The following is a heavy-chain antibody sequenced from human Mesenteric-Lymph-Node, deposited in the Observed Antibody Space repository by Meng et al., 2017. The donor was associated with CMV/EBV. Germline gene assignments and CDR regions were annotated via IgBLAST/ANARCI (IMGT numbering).Heavy chain of an antibody. D-gene: IGHD2-15*01. J-gene: IGHJ3*02. CDR2: IYYSGST. CDR1: GGSISSNNYF. CDR3: ARPFSSGSWAGDAFDI. V-gene: IGHV4-39*01. Sequence: SETLSLTCTVSGGSISSNNYFWGWIRQPPGKGLEWIGSIYYSGSTYSNPSLKSRVTMSVDTSTNQFSLRLSSVTAADTAVYYCARPFSSGSWAGDAFDIWGPGTMVTVSS.